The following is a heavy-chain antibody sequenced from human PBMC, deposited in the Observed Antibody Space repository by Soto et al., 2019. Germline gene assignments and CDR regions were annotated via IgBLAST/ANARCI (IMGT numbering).Heavy chain of an antibody. V-gene: IGHV4-59*01. D-gene: IGHD3-3*01. Sequence: QVQLQESGPGLVKPSETLSLTCTVSGGSISTYYWSWIRQPPGKGLEWIGYIYYSGSTNYNPSLKSRVTISVDTSKNLFSLKLSSVSAADTAVYYCARDGSRYDFWSGPYYFDYWGQGTLVTVSS. CDR3: ARDGSRYDFWSGPYYFDY. CDR2: IYYSGST. J-gene: IGHJ4*02. CDR1: GGSISTYY.